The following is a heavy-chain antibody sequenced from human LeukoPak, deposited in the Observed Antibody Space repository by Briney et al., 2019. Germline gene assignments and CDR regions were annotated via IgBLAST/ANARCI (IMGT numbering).Heavy chain of an antibody. CDR1: VVTLRNYD. CDR2: ICTEDDT. Sequence: PGGSLRLSCTASVVTLRNYDIHWVRQTPEKRLGWVSGICTEDDTFYPDYVTGRFTISRQNAKNSFYLQMNSLRAGDTAVYYCARGRFVLVPSLERWYFDLWGRGTLVIVSS. J-gene: IGHJ2*01. V-gene: IGHV3-13*01. D-gene: IGHD2-8*02. CDR3: ARGRFVLVPSLERWYFDL.